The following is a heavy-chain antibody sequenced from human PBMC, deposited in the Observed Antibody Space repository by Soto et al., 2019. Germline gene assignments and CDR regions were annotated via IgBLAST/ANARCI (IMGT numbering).Heavy chain of an antibody. Sequence: QVQLVESGGGVVQPGRSLRLSCAASGFTFSSYAMHWVRQAPGKGLEWVAVISYDGSNKYYADSVKGRFTISRDNSKNTLYLQMNSLSAEDTAVYYCATAYSYGDQRDGDYYYYGMDVWGQGTTVTVSS. D-gene: IGHD4-17*01. V-gene: IGHV3-30-3*01. CDR2: ISYDGSNK. CDR3: ATAYSYGDQRDGDYYYYGMDV. CDR1: GFTFSSYA. J-gene: IGHJ6*02.